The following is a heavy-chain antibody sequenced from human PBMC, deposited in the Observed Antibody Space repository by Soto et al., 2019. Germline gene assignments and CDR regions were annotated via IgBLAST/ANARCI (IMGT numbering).Heavy chain of an antibody. CDR1: GFSFSTSRVG. J-gene: IGHJ4*02. D-gene: IGHD3-10*01. CDR3: VDAPYESGRRHVHY. Sequence: QITLKESGPTLVKPTQTLTLTCSFSGFSFSTSRVGVGWIRQSPGKALEWLALVYWDDDKLYSPSLESRLTIPRDTSQNQVVLAGTGMVPVDRATSFCVDAPYESGRRHVHYWRQGTLVPVAS. CDR2: VYWDDDK. V-gene: IGHV2-5*02.